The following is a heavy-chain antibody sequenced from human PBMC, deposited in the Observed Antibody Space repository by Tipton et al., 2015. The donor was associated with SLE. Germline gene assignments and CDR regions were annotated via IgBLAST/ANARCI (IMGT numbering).Heavy chain of an antibody. V-gene: IGHV4-61*10. CDR3: AREGGWTFGIDV. D-gene: IGHD3/OR15-3a*01. Sequence: TLSLTCTVSGGSISSGSYYWSWIRQPAGKGLEWIGEINHSGSTNYNPSLKSRVTISVDTSKNQFSLKLSSVTAADTAVYYCAREGGWTFGIDVWGQGTTVTVSS. CDR2: INHSGST. CDR1: GGSISSGSYY. J-gene: IGHJ6*02.